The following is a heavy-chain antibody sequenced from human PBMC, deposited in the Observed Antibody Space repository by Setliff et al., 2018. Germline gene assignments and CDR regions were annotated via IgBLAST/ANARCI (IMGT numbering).Heavy chain of an antibody. CDR1: GGTFSYYY. CDR3: ARASSGWYSAYYYYMDV. V-gene: IGHV4-59*08. Sequence: KASETLSLTCAASGGTFSYYYWTWIRQPPGKGLEFIGYVCYSGTANCSPSLRSRLTISLDTSKNQFSLNLTSVTAADTAVYYCARASSGWYSAYYYYMDVWGKGTTVTVS. CDR2: VCYSGTA. D-gene: IGHD6-19*01. J-gene: IGHJ6*03.